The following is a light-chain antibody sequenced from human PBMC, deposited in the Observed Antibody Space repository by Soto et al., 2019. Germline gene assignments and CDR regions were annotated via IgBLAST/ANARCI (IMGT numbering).Light chain of an antibody. CDR3: CSYGGSYTYV. J-gene: IGLJ1*01. Sequence: QSALTQPRSVSGSPGQSVTISCTGTSSDVGGYNYVSWYQQHPGKATKFMIYDVSKRPSGVPDRFSGSKSGNTASLTISGLQAEDEADYYCCSYGGSYTYVFGTGTKVTVL. CDR1: SSDVGGYNY. V-gene: IGLV2-11*01. CDR2: DVS.